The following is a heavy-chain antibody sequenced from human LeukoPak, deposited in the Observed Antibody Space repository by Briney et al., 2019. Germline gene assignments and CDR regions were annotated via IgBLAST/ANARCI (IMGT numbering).Heavy chain of an antibody. D-gene: IGHD4-17*01. V-gene: IGHV1-69*04. CDR3: ARDRSISVTTPFDY. J-gene: IGHJ4*02. CDR1: GGTFSSYA. Sequence: SVEVSCKASGGTFSSYAISWVRQAPGQGLEWMGRIIPILGIANYAQKFQGRVTITADKSTSTAYMELSSLRSEDTAVYYCARDRSISVTTPFDYWGQGTLVTVSS. CDR2: IIPILGIA.